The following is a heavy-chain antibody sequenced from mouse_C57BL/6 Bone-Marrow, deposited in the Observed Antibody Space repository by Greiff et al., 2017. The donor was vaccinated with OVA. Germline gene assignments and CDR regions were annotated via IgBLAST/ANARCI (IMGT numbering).Heavy chain of an antibody. CDR3: ARLDGTRGFAD. D-gene: IGHD2-14*01. J-gene: IGHJ3*01. CDR2: IYPGDGDT. V-gene: IGHV1-80*01. CDR1: GYAFSSYW. Sequence: VQVVESGAELVKPGASVKISCKASGYAFSSYWMNWVKQRPGKGLEWIGQIYPGDGDTNYNGKLKGKATLTADKSSSTAYMQLSSLTAEDSAVYFCARLDGTRGFADWGQGTLVTVSA.